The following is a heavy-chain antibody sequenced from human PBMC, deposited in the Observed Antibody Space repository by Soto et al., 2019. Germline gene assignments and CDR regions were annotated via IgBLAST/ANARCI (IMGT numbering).Heavy chain of an antibody. V-gene: IGHV3-13*01. CDR1: GFTFSSYD. CDR3: ARAPSGSRPFDY. CDR2: IGTAGDT. Sequence: GSLRLSCAASGFTFSSYDMHWVRQATGKGLEWVSAIGTAGDTYYPGSVKGRFTISRENAKNSLYLQMNSLRAGDTAVYYCARAPSGSRPFDYWGQGTLVTVSS. D-gene: IGHD6-19*01. J-gene: IGHJ4*02.